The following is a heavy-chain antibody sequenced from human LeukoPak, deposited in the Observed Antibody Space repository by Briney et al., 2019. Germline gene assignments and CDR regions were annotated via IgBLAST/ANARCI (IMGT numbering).Heavy chain of an antibody. J-gene: IGHJ4*02. Sequence: PGGSLRLSCAASGFTFSSYEMNWVRQAPGKGLEWVSYISSSGSTIYYADSVKGRFTISRDNAKNTLYLQMNSLRAEDTTVYYCARDLFGDLLLYYFDYWGQGTLVTVSS. CDR2: ISSSGSTI. D-gene: IGHD3-10*02. CDR1: GFTFSSYE. CDR3: ARDLFGDLLLYYFDY. V-gene: IGHV3-48*03.